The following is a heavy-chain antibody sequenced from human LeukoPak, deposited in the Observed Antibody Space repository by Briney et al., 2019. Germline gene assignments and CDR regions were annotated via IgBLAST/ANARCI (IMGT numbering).Heavy chain of an antibody. CDR3: ARSRRWFGEAIDY. CDR2: IIPIFGTA. V-gene: IGHV1-69*05. J-gene: IGHJ4*02. CDR1: GGTFSSYA. Sequence: GASVKVSCKASGGTFSSYAISWVRQAPGQGLEWMGGIIPIFGTANYAQKFQGRVTMTTDTSTSTAYMELRSLRSDDTAVYYCARSRRWFGEAIDYWGQGTLVTVSS. D-gene: IGHD3-10*01.